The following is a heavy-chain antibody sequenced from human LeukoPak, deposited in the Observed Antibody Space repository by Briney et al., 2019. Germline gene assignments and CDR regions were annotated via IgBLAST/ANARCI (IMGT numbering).Heavy chain of an antibody. CDR2: IYYSGST. CDR3: ARADYYDSSGYYYTPPPFDY. CDR1: GGSISSYY. J-gene: IGHJ4*02. Sequence: SETLSLTCTVSGGSISSYYWSWIRQPPGKGLEWIGYIYYSGSTNYNPSLKSRVTISVDTSKNQFSLKLSSVTAAETAVYYCARADYYDSSGYYYTPPPFDYWGQGTLVTVSS. V-gene: IGHV4-59*01. D-gene: IGHD3-22*01.